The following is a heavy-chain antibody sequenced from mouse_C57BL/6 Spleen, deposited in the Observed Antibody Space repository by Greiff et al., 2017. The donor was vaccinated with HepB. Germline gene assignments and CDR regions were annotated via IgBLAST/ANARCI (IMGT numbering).Heavy chain of an antibody. CDR1: GYTFTSYW. Sequence: QVQLQQSGAELVKPGASVKLSCKASGYTFTSYWLQWVKQRPGQGLEWIGEIDPSDSYTNYNQKFKGKATLTVDTSSSTAYMQLSSLTSEDSAVYYCATYYGSSYGFAYWGQGTLVTVSA. J-gene: IGHJ3*01. CDR3: ATYYGSSYGFAY. V-gene: IGHV1-50*01. CDR2: IDPSDSYT. D-gene: IGHD1-1*01.